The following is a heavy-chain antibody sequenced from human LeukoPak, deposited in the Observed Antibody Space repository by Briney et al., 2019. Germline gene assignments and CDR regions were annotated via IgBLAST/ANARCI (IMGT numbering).Heavy chain of an antibody. V-gene: IGHV4-59*01. J-gene: IGHJ4*02. CDR1: GGSISSYY. CDR3: ARENLEGGSYYDY. D-gene: IGHD1-26*01. CDR2: IYYSGST. Sequence: KTSETLSLTCTVSGGSISSYYWSWIRQPPGKGLEWIGYIYYSGSTNYNPSLKSRVTISVDTSKNQFSLKLGSVTAADTAVYYCARENLEGGSYYDYWGQGTLVTVSS.